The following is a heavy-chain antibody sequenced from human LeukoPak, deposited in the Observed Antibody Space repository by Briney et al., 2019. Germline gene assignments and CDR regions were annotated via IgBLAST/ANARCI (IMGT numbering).Heavy chain of an antibody. CDR2: IWYDGSNK. CDR1: GFTFSSYG. D-gene: IGHD4-17*01. V-gene: IGHV3-33*01. J-gene: IGHJ4*02. Sequence: GGSLRLSCAASGFTFSSYGMRWVRQAPGKGLESVAGIWYDGSNKYYADSVKGRFTISRDNSKNTLFLQMNSLRAEDTAVYYCARGRYYGDYVSDYWGQGTLVTVSS. CDR3: ARGRYYGDYVSDY.